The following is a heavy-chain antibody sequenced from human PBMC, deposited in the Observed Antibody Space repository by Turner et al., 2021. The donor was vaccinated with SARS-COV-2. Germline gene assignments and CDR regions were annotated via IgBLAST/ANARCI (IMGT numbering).Heavy chain of an antibody. CDR2: MSYSEMT. CDR3: ATKTHCGSDCYSKYFDL. D-gene: IGHD2-21*02. CDR1: GGSVNNSFYF. Sequence: QLQIEESGPGLVKASETLSLTCGVSGGSVNNSFYFWGWVRQAPGRGLEWIASMSYSEMTYHNPSLRSRVSISKDTSKNQFSLRLTSLTAADTAIYYCATKTHCGSDCYSKYFDLWGRGTPVTVAS. V-gene: IGHV4-39*01. J-gene: IGHJ2*01.